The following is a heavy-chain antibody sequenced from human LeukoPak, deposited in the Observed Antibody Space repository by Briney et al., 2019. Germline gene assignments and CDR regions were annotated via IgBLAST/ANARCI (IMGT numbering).Heavy chain of an antibody. CDR3: ASTAYYYDSSGYYGGYYFDY. CDR2: ISGSGSPI. J-gene: IGHJ4*02. Sequence: GGSLRLSCAASGFTFSDYYMSWFRQAPGKGLEWVSYISGSGSPIYYADSVKGRFTISRDNSKNTLYLQMNSLRAEDTAVYYCASTAYYYDSSGYYGGYYFDYWGQGTLVTVSS. V-gene: IGHV3-11*01. CDR1: GFTFSDYY. D-gene: IGHD3-22*01.